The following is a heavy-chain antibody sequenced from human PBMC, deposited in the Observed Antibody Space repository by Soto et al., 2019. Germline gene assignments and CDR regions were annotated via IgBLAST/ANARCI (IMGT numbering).Heavy chain of an antibody. CDR1: GYTFTAYY. CDR3: AREDGGPDSSGYAINT. Sequence: QVQLVQSGAEVKKPGASVKVSCKASGYTFTAYYIHWVRQAPGQGLEWMGWINPNSGDTTSAQKFQGRVTLTRDTSINTAYMELSRLRSDDTVVYHCAREDGGPDSSGYAINTWGQGTMVTVSS. J-gene: IGHJ3*02. D-gene: IGHD3-22*01. CDR2: INPNSGDT. V-gene: IGHV1-2*02.